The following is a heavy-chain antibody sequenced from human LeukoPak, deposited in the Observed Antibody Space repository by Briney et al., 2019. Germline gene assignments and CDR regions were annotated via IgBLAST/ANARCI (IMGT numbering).Heavy chain of an antibody. Sequence: PSETLSLTCTVSGGSISSSSYYWGWIRQPPGKGLEWIGSIYYSGSTYYNPSLKSRVTISVDTSKNQFSLKLSSVTAADTVVYYCARQEPQWELPRDYFDYWGQGTLVTVSS. J-gene: IGHJ4*02. V-gene: IGHV4-39*01. CDR1: GGSISSSSYY. CDR2: IYYSGST. D-gene: IGHD1-26*01. CDR3: ARQEPQWELPRDYFDY.